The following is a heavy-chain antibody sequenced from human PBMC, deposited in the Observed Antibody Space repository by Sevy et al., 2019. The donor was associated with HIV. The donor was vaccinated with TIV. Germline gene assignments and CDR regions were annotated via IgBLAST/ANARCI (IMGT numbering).Heavy chain of an antibody. CDR2: SYYSGST. D-gene: IGHD3-10*01. CDR3: ATDGNRATNYYGMDV. CDR1: GGSISSYY. J-gene: IGHJ6*02. V-gene: IGHV4-59*01. Sequence: SETLSLSCTVSGGSISSYYWSWIRRPPGKGLEWIGYSYYSGSTNYNPSLKSRVTISVDTSKNQFSLKLSSVTAADTAVYYCATDGNRATNYYGMDVWGQGTTVTVSS.